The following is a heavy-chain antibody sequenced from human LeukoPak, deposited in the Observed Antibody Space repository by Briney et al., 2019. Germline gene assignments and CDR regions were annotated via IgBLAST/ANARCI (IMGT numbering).Heavy chain of an antibody. J-gene: IGHJ4*02. CDR2: IRYDGSNK. Sequence: GGSLRLSCAASGFTFLSYGMHWVRQAPGKGLEWVAFIRYDGSNKYYADSVKGRFTISRDNSKNTLYLQMNSLRAEDTAVYYCARDRNTDFWSGYYTNYFDYWGQGTLVTVSS. V-gene: IGHV3-30*02. CDR1: GFTFLSYG. D-gene: IGHD3-3*01. CDR3: ARDRNTDFWSGYYTNYFDY.